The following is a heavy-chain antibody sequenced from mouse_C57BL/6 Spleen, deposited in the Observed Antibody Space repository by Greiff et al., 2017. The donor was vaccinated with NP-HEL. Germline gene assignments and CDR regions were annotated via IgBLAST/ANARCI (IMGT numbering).Heavy chain of an antibody. D-gene: IGHD3-2*02. V-gene: IGHV1-80*01. J-gene: IGHJ1*03. CDR2: IYPGDGDT. CDR3: AREATDGYFDV. CDR1: GYAFSSYW. Sequence: VQLKESGAELVKPGASVKISCKASGYAFSSYWMNWVKQRPGKGLEWIGQIYPGDGDTNYNGKFKGKATLTADKSSSTAYMQRSSLTSEDSAVYFCAREATDGYFDVWGTGTTVTVSS.